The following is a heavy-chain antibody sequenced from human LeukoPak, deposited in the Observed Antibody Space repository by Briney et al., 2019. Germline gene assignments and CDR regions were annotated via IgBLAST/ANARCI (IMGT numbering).Heavy chain of an antibody. CDR3: ARAGYCSGGSCYSPYYYYYMGV. CDR2: INPNSGGT. CDR1: GYTFISYY. Sequence: ASVKVSCKASGYTFISYYMHWVRQAPGQGLAWMGWINPNSGGTNYAQKFQGRVTMTRDTSISTAYMELSRLRSDDTAVYYCARAGYCSGGSCYSPYYYYYMGVWGKGTTVTVSS. V-gene: IGHV1-2*02. J-gene: IGHJ6*03. D-gene: IGHD2-15*01.